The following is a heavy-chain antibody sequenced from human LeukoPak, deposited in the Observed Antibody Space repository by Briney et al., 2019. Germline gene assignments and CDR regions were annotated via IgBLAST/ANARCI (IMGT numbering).Heavy chain of an antibody. CDR2: ISGSGAGT. CDR1: GFTFCSYA. J-gene: IGHJ4*02. CDR3: VAGSSWFRLDY. D-gene: IGHD6-13*01. Sequence: GGALRLSCAASGFTFCSYALYWGRQAPGKGLEWVSAISGSGAGTYYPDSVKGRFTISRDNSKNTLYLQMNSLRAEDTAVYYCVAGSSWFRLDYWGQGTLVAVSS. V-gene: IGHV3-23*01.